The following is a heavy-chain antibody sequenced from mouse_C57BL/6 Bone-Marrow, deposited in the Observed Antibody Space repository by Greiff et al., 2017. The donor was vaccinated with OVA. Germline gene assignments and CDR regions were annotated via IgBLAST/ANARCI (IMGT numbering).Heavy chain of an antibody. CDR3: ARHERDYYGSSCENYFDY. D-gene: IGHD1-1*01. J-gene: IGHJ2*01. Sequence: VQLQQSGAELVKPGASVKLSCKASGYTFTEYTIHWVKQRSGQGLEWIGWFYPGSGSIKYNEKFKDKATLTADKSSSTVYMELSRLTSEDSAVYFCARHERDYYGSSCENYFDYWGQGTTLTVSS. V-gene: IGHV1-62-2*01. CDR2: FYPGSGSI. CDR1: GYTFTEYT.